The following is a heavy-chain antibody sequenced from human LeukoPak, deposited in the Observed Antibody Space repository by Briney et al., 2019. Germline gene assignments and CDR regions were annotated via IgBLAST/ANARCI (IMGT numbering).Heavy chain of an antibody. CDR2: ISYDGSNK. D-gene: IGHD3-10*01. J-gene: IGHJ6*02. CDR1: GFTFSSYG. CDR3: AREASYGSGSYTYYYGMDV. Sequence: PGGSLRLSCAASGFTFSSYGMHWVRQAPGKGLEWVAVISYDGSNKYYADSVKGRFTISRDNSKNTLYLQMNSLRAEDTAVYYCAREASYGSGSYTYYYGMDVWGQGTTVTVSS. V-gene: IGHV3-30*03.